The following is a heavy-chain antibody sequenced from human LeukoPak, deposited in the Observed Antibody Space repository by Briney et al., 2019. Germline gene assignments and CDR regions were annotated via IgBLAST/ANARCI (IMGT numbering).Heavy chain of an antibody. Sequence: GGTLRLSCAASGFTFSSYGMSWVRQAPGKGLEWVSAISGSGGNTYYADSVKGRFTISRDNSKNTLYLQMNSLRAEDTAVYYCAKGFVVVVSATQSSWFDPWGQGTLVSVSS. CDR2: ISGSGGNT. CDR3: AKGFVVVVSATQSSWFDP. V-gene: IGHV3-23*01. D-gene: IGHD2-21*01. J-gene: IGHJ5*02. CDR1: GFTFSSYG.